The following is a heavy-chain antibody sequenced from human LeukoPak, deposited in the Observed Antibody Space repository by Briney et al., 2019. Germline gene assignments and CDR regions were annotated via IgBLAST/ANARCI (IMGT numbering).Heavy chain of an antibody. V-gene: IGHV3-23*01. CDR1: GFTFRSHA. D-gene: IGHD4-17*01. J-gene: IGHJ4*02. CDR3: ARDGGGYGDYSDY. Sequence: GGSLRLSCVGSGFTFRSHAMSWVRQAPEKGLEFVSGIYENGGTTYYADSVKGRFTISKDNSKNTLYLQMNSLRAEDTAVYYCARDGGGYGDYSDYWGQGTLVTVSS. CDR2: IYENGGTT.